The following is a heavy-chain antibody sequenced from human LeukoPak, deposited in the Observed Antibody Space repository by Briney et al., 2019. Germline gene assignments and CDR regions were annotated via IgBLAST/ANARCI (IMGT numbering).Heavy chain of an antibody. CDR1: VFSVSSNY. J-gene: IGHJ4*02. V-gene: IGHV3-53*01. CDR2: IYSDYSGGST. D-gene: IGHD4-17*01. Sequence: GGSLRLPCAASVFSVSSNYMTWVRQAPGKGLEWVSIIYSDYSGGSTYYADSVKGRFTISRDNSKNMLYLQMNSLRAEDTAVYSCARGTVTAPDYWGQGTLVTVSS. CDR3: ARGTVTAPDY.